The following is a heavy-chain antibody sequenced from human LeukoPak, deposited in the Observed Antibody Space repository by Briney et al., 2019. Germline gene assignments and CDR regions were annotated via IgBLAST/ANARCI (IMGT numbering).Heavy chain of an antibody. Sequence: SETLSLTCSVSGGSIRSTTYYWGWIRQPPGKRLEWIASIYYSGNTYYSPSLMSRVTISVDPSKNQFSLNLSSVTAADTAVYYCARAPHFFDTTGSRYYFDYWGQGALVTVSS. D-gene: IGHD3-22*01. CDR2: IYYSGNT. V-gene: IGHV4-39*07. CDR1: GGSIRSTTYY. J-gene: IGHJ4*02. CDR3: ARAPHFFDTTGSRYYFDY.